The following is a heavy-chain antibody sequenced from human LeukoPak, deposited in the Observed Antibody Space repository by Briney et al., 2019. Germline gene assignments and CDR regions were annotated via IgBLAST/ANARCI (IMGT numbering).Heavy chain of an antibody. CDR1: GFTFSSYT. CDR3: ARGYCGGDCYGD. Sequence: GGSLRLSCAASGFTFSSYTMNWVRQAPGKGLEYVSSISSSSSHIYYADSVKGRFTISRNNTKSSLYLQMNSLRAEDMAVYYCARGYCGGDCYGDWGQGTLVTVSS. J-gene: IGHJ1*01. V-gene: IGHV3-21*01. D-gene: IGHD2-21*02. CDR2: ISSSSSHI.